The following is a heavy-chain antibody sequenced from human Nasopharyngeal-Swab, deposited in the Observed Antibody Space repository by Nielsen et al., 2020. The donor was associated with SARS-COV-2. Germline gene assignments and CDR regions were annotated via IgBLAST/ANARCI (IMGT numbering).Heavy chain of an antibody. CDR3: ARSRYSYGSYFDS. V-gene: IGHV3-48*04. D-gene: IGHD5-18*01. Sequence: GESLKISCAASGFTFSTDGRNWVRQAPGKGLEWVSYITGTGTIYFADSVKGRFTMSRDNTKNSLYLQMNSLKAEDTAVYYCARSRYSYGSYFDSWGQGTLVTVSS. CDR2: ITGTGTI. CDR1: GFTFSTDG. J-gene: IGHJ4*02.